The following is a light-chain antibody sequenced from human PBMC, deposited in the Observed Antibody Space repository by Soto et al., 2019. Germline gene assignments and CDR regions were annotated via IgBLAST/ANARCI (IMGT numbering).Light chain of an antibody. CDR2: DAS. J-gene: IGKJ2*01. CDR3: QQYDNLPPYA. Sequence: IQLTQSPASLSASIGDRVTITCQASQDVYIYLNWYQQKLGKAPRLLIYDASNLETGVPSRFSGTGSGTHFTLTINSLQAEDFATYYCQQYDNLPPYAFGQGTKLGI. V-gene: IGKV1-33*01. CDR1: QDVYIY.